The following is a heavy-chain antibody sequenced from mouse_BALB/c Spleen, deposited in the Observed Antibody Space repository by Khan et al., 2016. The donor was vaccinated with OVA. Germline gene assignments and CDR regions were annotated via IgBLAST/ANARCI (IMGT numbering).Heavy chain of an antibody. J-gene: IGHJ3*01. CDR1: GDSITSGY. Sequence: EVQLQESGPSLVKPSQTLSLTCSVTGDSITSGYWSWIRKFPGNKLEYMGYMIYTGYTDYNPSLKSRLAITRPTSKNHYSLQLTSVTTEDTATYYCARSTYRYAFAYWGQGTLVTVSA. CDR2: MIYTGYT. D-gene: IGHD2-14*01. CDR3: ARSTYRYAFAY. V-gene: IGHV3-8*02.